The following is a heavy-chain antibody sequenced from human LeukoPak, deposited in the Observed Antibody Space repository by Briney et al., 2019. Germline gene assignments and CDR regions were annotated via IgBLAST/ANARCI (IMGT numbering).Heavy chain of an antibody. V-gene: IGHV1-2*06. CDR1: GYIFTGYY. J-gene: IGHJ4*02. CDR3: ARQTNFELVYITGDY. CDR2: INPNSGGT. Sequence: GASVKVSCKASGYIFTGYYIHWVRQAPGQGLEWMGRINPNSGGTTYAPKFQGRVTMTRDTSISTAYMELNRLTSDDTAVYYCARQTNFELVYITGDYWGQGTLSPSPQ. D-gene: IGHD3-9*01.